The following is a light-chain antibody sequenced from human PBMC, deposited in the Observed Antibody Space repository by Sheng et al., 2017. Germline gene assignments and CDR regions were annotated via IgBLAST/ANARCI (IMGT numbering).Light chain of an antibody. V-gene: IGLV2-23*02. Sequence: QSALTQPASVSGSPRQSITISCTGTSSDVGSYNLVSWYQQHPGKAPKLMIYGISKRPSGVSNRFSGSKSGNTASLTISGLQAEDEADYYCCSYAGNSIVVFGGGTKLTVL. CDR3: CSYAGNSIVV. J-gene: IGLJ2*01. CDR2: GIS. CDR1: SSDVGSYNL.